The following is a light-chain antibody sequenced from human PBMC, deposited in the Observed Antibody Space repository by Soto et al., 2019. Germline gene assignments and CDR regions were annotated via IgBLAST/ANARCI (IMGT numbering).Light chain of an antibody. Sequence: DIQMTQSPSSLSSSVGDRVTITCRASQSFSSNYNWYQQKPGKAPTLLIYSASSLQSGGPSRFSGSGSGTDFSLPISSLQPEDFATYYCQQSYSTPWTFGQGTKVEIK. CDR1: QSFSSN. CDR3: QQSYSTPWT. V-gene: IGKV1-39*01. J-gene: IGKJ1*01. CDR2: SAS.